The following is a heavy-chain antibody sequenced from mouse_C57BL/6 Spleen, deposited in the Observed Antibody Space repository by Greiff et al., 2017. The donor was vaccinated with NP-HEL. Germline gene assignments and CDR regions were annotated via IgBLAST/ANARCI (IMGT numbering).Heavy chain of an antibody. V-gene: IGHV5-6*02. D-gene: IGHD1-1*02. CDR2: ISSGGSYT. CDR1: GFTFSSYG. Sequence: EVMLVESGGDLVKPGGSLKLSCAASGFTFSSYGMSWVRQTPDKRLEWVATISSGGSYTYYPDSVKGRFTISRDNAKNTLYLQMSSLKSEDTAMYYCARHGRSLYFDYWGQGTTLTVSS. J-gene: IGHJ2*01. CDR3: ARHGRSLYFDY.